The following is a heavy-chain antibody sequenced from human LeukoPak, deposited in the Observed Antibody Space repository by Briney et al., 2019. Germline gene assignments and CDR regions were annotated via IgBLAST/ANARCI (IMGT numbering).Heavy chain of an antibody. CDR1: GFTFSSYS. D-gene: IGHD5-12*01. J-gene: IGHJ5*02. CDR2: ISSSSSNYI. V-gene: IGHV3-21*01. CDR3: ARLGYSGYDLSDLRNWFDP. Sequence: GGSLRLSCAASGFTFSSYSMNWVRQAPGKGLEWVSSISSSSSNYIYYAGSVKGRFTISRDNAKNSLYLQMNSLRAEDTAVYYCARLGYSGYDLSDLRNWFDPWGQGTLVTVSS.